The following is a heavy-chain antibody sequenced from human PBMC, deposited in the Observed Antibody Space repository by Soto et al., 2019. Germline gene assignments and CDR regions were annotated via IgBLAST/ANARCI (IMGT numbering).Heavy chain of an antibody. CDR2: INHSGST. CDR3: ARVDYDSSGYYYDAFDI. V-gene: IGHV4-34*01. D-gene: IGHD3-22*01. CDR1: GGSFSGYY. Sequence: SETLSLTCAVYGGSFSGYYWSWIRQPPGKGLEWIGEINHSGSTNYNPSLKSRVTISVDTSKNQFSLKLSSVTAADTAVYYCARVDYDSSGYYYDAFDIWGQGTMVTVSS. J-gene: IGHJ3*02.